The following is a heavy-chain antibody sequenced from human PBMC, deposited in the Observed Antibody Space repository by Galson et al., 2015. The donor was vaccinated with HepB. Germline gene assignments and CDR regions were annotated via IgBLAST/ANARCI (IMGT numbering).Heavy chain of an antibody. Sequence: SVKVSCKVSGYTLTELSMHWVRQAPGKGLEWMGGFDPENNETVYAQKFQGGVTMTEDTSTDTGYMELRSLRSEDTALYYCATQVGDFWSGYCYWGQGTLVTVSS. CDR2: FDPENNET. J-gene: IGHJ4*02. CDR1: GYTLTELS. CDR3: ATQVGDFWSGYCY. D-gene: IGHD3-3*01. V-gene: IGHV1-24*01.